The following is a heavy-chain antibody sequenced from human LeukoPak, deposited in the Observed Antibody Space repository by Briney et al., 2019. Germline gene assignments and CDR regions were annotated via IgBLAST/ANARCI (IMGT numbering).Heavy chain of an antibody. Sequence: PGGSLRLSCAASGFTFSSYSMNWVRQAPGKGLEWVSYISSSSSTIYYADSVKGRFSISRDNANNRLYLQMTSLRAEDTAVYYCMPGRGYWGQGTLVAVSS. CDR1: GFTFSSYS. CDR3: MPGRGY. V-gene: IGHV3-48*04. CDR2: ISSSSSTI. J-gene: IGHJ4*02. D-gene: IGHD2-8*02.